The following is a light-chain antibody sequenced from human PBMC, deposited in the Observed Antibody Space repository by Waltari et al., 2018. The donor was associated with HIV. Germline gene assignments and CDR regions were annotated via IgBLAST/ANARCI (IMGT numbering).Light chain of an antibody. CDR1: QGINNY. J-gene: IGKJ5*01. Sequence: DIQMTQSPSSLSTSVGDRVTITCRASQGINNYLVWFQQKPGKAPKSLIYAASSLQSGVPSTCSASGSVTDFTLTISSLQPEDFAIYYCQQYHSYPITFGQGTRLEIK. CDR2: AAS. CDR3: QQYHSYPIT. V-gene: IGKV1-16*01.